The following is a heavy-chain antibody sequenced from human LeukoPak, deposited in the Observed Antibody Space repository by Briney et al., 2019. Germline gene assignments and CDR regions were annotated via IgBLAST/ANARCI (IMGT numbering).Heavy chain of an antibody. J-gene: IGHJ4*02. Sequence: SETLSLTCTVSGGSINSYYWSWIRQPPGKGLEWIGYIYYSGSTDYNPSLRSRVTISVDTSKNQFSLKLSSVTAADTAVYYCARGSPTPDYWGQGTLVTVSS. CDR3: ARGSPTPDY. CDR1: GGSINSYY. V-gene: IGHV4-59*01. D-gene: IGHD1-26*01. CDR2: IYYSGST.